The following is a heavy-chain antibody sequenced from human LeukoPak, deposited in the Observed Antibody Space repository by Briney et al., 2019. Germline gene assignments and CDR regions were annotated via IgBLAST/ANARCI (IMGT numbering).Heavy chain of an antibody. J-gene: IGHJ4*02. Sequence: SETLSLTCAVSDYSISRGYYWGWIRQPPGKGLERIGSIYHSGSTYYNPSLKSRVTISVDTSKNQFSLNLRSVTAADTAVYYCARHPHIVVAGTTWLYYFDYWGQGTLVTVSS. CDR3: ARHPHIVVAGTTWLYYFDY. CDR1: DYSISRGYY. V-gene: IGHV4-38-2*01. D-gene: IGHD2-2*01. CDR2: IYHSGST.